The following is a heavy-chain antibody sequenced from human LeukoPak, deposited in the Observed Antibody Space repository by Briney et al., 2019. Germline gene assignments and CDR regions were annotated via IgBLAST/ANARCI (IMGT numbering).Heavy chain of an antibody. V-gene: IGHV4-61*01. CDR2: IYYSGST. J-gene: IGHJ3*02. D-gene: IGHD4-17*01. Sequence: SETLSLTCNVSGGSIRTTSYYWGWIRRPPGKGLEWIGYIYYSGSTNYNPSLKSRVTISVDTSKNQFSLKLSSVTAADTAVYYCAGDYGDYGVHDAFDIWGQGTMVTVSS. CDR1: GGSIRTTSYY. CDR3: AGDYGDYGVHDAFDI.